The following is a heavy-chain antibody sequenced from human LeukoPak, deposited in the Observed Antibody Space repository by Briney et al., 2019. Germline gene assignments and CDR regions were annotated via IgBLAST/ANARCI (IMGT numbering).Heavy chain of an antibody. CDR1: GLTFSNAW. CDR2: IKSKTDGETT. J-gene: IGHJ3*02. CDR3: ITDPGAWAPI. V-gene: IGHV3-15*01. Sequence: GGSLRLSCVASGLTFSNAWMSWVRQAPGKGLEWVGRIKSKTDGETTDYAAPVKGRFTISRDDSKNTLYLQMNRLNIGDTAVYYCITDPGAWAPIWGQGTMVTVSS. D-gene: IGHD1-26*01.